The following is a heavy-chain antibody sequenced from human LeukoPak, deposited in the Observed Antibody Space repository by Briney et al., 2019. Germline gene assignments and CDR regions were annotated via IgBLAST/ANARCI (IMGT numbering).Heavy chain of an antibody. V-gene: IGHV4-34*01. Sequence: SETLSLTCAVYGGSFSGYYWSWIRQPPGKGLEWIGEINHSGSTNYNPSLKSRVTISVDTSKNQFSLKLSSVTAADTAVYYCARVRGYYYDSSGYAGGAFDIWGQGTMVTVSS. D-gene: IGHD3-22*01. CDR3: ARVRGYYYDSSGYAGGAFDI. CDR1: GGSFSGYY. CDR2: INHSGST. J-gene: IGHJ3*02.